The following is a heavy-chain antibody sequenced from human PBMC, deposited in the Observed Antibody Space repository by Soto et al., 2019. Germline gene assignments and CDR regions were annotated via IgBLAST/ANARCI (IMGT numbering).Heavy chain of an antibody. D-gene: IGHD3-22*01. CDR2: INPSGGST. J-gene: IGHJ6*02. V-gene: IGHV1-46*01. Sequence: GASVKVSCKASGYTFTSYYMHWVRQAPGQGLEWMGIINPSGGSTSYAQKFQGRVTMTRDTSTSTVYMELSSLRSEDTAVYYCARPHAITMIVVVPSSGMDVWGQGTTVTVSS. CDR1: GYTFTSYY. CDR3: ARPHAITMIVVVPSSGMDV.